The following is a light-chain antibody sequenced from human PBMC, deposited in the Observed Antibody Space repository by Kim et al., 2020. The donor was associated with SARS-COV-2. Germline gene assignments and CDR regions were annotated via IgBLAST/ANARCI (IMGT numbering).Light chain of an antibody. CDR1: QSLLSTSHNLNH. Sequence: ATITCNSSQSLLSTSHNLNHLSWRPQQQGQPPNLLIYEASSRKSGVPDRVGGSVSGTDFTLPISSLQAEDVAVYYCKKYYTTPITFGQGTRLDIK. CDR3: KKYYTTPIT. V-gene: IGKV4-1*01. J-gene: IGKJ5*01. CDR2: EAS.